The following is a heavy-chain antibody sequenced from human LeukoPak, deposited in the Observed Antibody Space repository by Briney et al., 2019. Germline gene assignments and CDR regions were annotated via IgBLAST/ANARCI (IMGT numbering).Heavy chain of an antibody. V-gene: IGHV3-53*01. Sequence: GGSLRLSCAASGFTVSADFMHWVRQAPGKGLEWVSVIHPDGHPDGTVRYADSVQGRFIISRDKSENMVFLQMNRLRAEDTGLYYCVLGHGYILHSWGQGDLVTVSS. CDR2: IHPDGHPDGTV. CDR1: GFTVSADF. D-gene: IGHD3-16*02. J-gene: IGHJ4*02. CDR3: VLGHGYILHS.